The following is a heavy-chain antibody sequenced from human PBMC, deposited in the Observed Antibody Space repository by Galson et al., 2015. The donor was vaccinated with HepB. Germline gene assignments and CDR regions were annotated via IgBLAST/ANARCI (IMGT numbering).Heavy chain of an antibody. J-gene: IGHJ4*02. V-gene: IGHV1-69*10. CDR2: IIPIFGIA. CDR1: GGTFSSYA. D-gene: IGHD5-12*01. CDR3: ARGGYSGYDIGYFDY. Sequence: SVKVSCKASGGTFSSYAISWVRQAPGQGLEWMGGIIPIFGIANYAQKFQGRVTITADKSTSTAYMELSSLRSEDTAVYYCARGGYSGYDIGYFDYWGQGTLVTVSS.